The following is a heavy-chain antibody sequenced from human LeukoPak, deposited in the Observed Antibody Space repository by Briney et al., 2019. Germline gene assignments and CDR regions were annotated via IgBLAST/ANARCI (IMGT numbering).Heavy chain of an antibody. Sequence: ASETLPLTCTVSGGSISSYYWSWIRQPPGKGLEWIGYIYYSGSTNYNPSLKSRVAISVDTSKNQFSLKLSSVTAADTAVYYCARGYSYGPTPFDYWGQGTLVTVSS. CDR1: GGSISSYY. CDR2: IYYSGST. V-gene: IGHV4-59*08. CDR3: ARGYSYGPTPFDY. D-gene: IGHD5-18*01. J-gene: IGHJ4*02.